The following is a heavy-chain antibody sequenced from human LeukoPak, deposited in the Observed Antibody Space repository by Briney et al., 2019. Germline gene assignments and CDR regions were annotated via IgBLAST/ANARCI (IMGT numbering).Heavy chain of an antibody. V-gene: IGHV4-39*07. D-gene: IGHD2-15*01. CDR3: ARDGRQGPPCFDR. CDR2: IYYNGST. CDR1: GGSISSSRYY. J-gene: IGHJ5*02. Sequence: SETLSLTCTVSGGSISSSRYYWGWIRQPPGKGLEWIVSIYYNGSTYYNPSLKSLDTISVDTSKNQFSLKLSSVTAADTAVYYCARDGRQGPPCFDRWGQGTLVTVSS.